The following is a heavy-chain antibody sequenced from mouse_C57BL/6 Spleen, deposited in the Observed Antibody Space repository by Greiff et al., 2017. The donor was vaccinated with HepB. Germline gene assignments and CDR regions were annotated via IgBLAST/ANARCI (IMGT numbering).Heavy chain of an antibody. J-gene: IGHJ1*03. CDR3: ARSDYYGSSSWYFDV. CDR2: IHPNSGST. Sequence: VQLQQPGAELVKPGASVKLSCKASGYTFTSYWMHWVKQRPGQGLEWIGMIHPNSGSTNYNEKFKSKATLTVDKSSSTAYMQLSSLTSEDSAVYYCARSDYYGSSSWYFDVWGTGTTVTVSS. CDR1: GYTFTSYW. D-gene: IGHD1-1*01. V-gene: IGHV1-64*01.